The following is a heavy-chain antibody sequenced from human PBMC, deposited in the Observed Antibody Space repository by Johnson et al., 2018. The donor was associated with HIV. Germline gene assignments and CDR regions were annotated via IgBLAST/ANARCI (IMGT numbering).Heavy chain of an antibody. CDR3: AKIVGARGGAFDI. D-gene: IGHD1-26*01. CDR2: ISYDGSNK. J-gene: IGHJ3*02. Sequence: QVQLVESGGGVVQPGGSLRLSCAASGFTFSSFGMHWVRQAPGKGLEWVAVISYDGSNKYYADSVKGRFTISRDNSKNTLYLQMNSLRAEDTAVYYCAKIVGARGGAFDIWGQGTMVTVSS. CDR1: GFTFSSFG. V-gene: IGHV3-30-3*02.